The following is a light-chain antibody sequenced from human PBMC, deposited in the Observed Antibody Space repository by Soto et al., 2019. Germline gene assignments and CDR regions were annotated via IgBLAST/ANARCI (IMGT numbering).Light chain of an antibody. Sequence: QSAPTQPPSASGSPAQSVTISCTRTSRDVGGYQYVSWYQQYPGKAPKLMIYAVNKRPSGVPDRFSGSRSGNTASLTVSGLQAEDEADYYCSSYAGSNNYVFGTGTKVTVL. V-gene: IGLV2-8*01. CDR1: SRDVGGYQY. CDR2: AVN. CDR3: SSYAGSNNYV. J-gene: IGLJ1*01.